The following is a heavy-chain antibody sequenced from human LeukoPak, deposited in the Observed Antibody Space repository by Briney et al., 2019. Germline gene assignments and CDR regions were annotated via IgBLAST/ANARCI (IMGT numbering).Heavy chain of an antibody. Sequence: PGGSLRLSCAASGFTFSSYAMHWVRQAPGKGLEWVAVISYDGSNKYYADSVKGRFTISRDNSKNTLCLQMNSLRAEDTAVYYCARDRGYSGYDTYGMDVWGKGTTVTVSS. CDR2: ISYDGSNK. V-gene: IGHV3-30*04. D-gene: IGHD5-12*01. CDR3: ARDRGYSGYDTYGMDV. J-gene: IGHJ6*04. CDR1: GFTFSSYA.